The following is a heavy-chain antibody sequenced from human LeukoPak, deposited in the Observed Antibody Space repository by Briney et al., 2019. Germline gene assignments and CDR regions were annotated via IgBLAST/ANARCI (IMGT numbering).Heavy chain of an antibody. V-gene: IGHV4-39*01. D-gene: IGHD3-22*01. CDR3: ARRFDRNGRGAFDH. CDR1: GGSISTTTYY. Sequence: SSETLSLTCTVSGGSISTTTYYRGYIRQPPGKGLEWIGSIAYSGSTYYNPSLRSRVSISIDTSENHFSLKLSSVTAADTAVYYCARRFDRNGRGAFDHWGQGSLVTVSS. CDR2: IAYSGST. J-gene: IGHJ4*02.